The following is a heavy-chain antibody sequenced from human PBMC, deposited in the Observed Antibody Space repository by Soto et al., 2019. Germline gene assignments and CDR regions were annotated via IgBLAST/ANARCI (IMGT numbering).Heavy chain of an antibody. V-gene: IGHV3-30-3*01. CDR3: ANKPSYSSGAFDI. J-gene: IGHJ3*02. D-gene: IGHD6-19*01. Sequence: GVSLRLSCAASGLTFSSYAMHWVRQAPGKGLEWVAVISYDGSNKYYADSVKGRFTISRDNAKNSLYLQMNSLRAEDTALYYCANKPSYSSGAFDIWGQGTMVTVSS. CDR2: ISYDGSNK. CDR1: GLTFSSYA.